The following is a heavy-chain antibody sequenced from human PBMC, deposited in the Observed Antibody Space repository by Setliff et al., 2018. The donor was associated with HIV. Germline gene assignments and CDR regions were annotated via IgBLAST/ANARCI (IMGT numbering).Heavy chain of an antibody. CDR3: ARGRDYTGSWFRPFYLDF. Sequence: SQTLSLTCAVYGGSFSAYHWSWIRQTPGKGLEWLGEINHSGSTAYNLALESRVSMSIDTSKNQFSLKLTSVTAADTAIYYCARGRDYTGSWFRPFYLDFWGHGNLVTV. D-gene: IGHD3-3*01. J-gene: IGHJ4*01. CDR2: INHSGST. CDR1: GGSFSAYH. V-gene: IGHV4-34*01.